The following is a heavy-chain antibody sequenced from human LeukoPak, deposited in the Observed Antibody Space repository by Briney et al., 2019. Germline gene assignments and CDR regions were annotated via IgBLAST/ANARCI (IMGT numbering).Heavy chain of an antibody. CDR2: INHGGST. CDR3: AREGYCSGGSCYSTAFDI. CDR1: GGSFSGFH. Sequence: SETLSLTCAVYGGSFSGFHWNWIRQPPGKGLQWIGEINHGGSTKYNPSLKSRVTISLDMAKNQFSLKLSSVTAADTAVYYCAREGYCSGGSCYSTAFDIWGQGTMVTVSS. V-gene: IGHV4-34*01. J-gene: IGHJ3*02. D-gene: IGHD2-15*01.